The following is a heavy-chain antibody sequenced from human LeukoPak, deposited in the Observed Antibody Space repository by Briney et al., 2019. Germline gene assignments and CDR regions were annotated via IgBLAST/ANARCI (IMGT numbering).Heavy chain of an antibody. J-gene: IGHJ4*02. Sequence: SSETLSLTCTVSGASISHYYWSWIRQPPGKGLEWIAYIYYSGSTSYNPSLKSRVTISIDTSKNQFSLKLTSVTAADTAVYYCARDRERGQPWGYFDYWGQGTLVTVSS. CDR1: GASISHYY. V-gene: IGHV4-59*12. D-gene: IGHD7-27*01. CDR2: IYYSGST. CDR3: ARDRERGQPWGYFDY.